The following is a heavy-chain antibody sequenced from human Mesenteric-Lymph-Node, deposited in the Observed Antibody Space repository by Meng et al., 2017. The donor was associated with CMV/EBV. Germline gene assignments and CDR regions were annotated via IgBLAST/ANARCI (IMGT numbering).Heavy chain of an antibody. CDR2: IKQDGSEK. J-gene: IGHJ4*02. CDR3: ATYTIGGYDYPPDY. CDR1: GFTFSAYW. Sequence: GESLKISCAASGFTFSAYWMIWIRQAPGKGLEWVANIKQDGSEKYYMDSVKGRFTISRDNAKNSLFLQMDSLRAEDTAVYYCATYTIGGYDYPPDYWGQGTLVT. V-gene: IGHV3-7*01. D-gene: IGHD5-12*01.